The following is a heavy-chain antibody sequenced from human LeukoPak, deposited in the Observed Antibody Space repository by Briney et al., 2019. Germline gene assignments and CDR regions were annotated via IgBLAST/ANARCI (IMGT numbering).Heavy chain of an antibody. CDR3: ARHTSYYYDSSGYQGALGY. D-gene: IGHD3-22*01. J-gene: IGHJ4*02. Sequence: SETLSLTCTVSGGSISSSSYYWGWIRQPPGKGLEWIGSIYYSGSTYYNPSLKSRVTISLDMSKNQFSLKLNSVTAADTAVYYCARHTSYYYDSSGYQGALGYWGQGTLVTVSS. CDR1: GGSISSSSYY. V-gene: IGHV4-39*01. CDR2: IYYSGST.